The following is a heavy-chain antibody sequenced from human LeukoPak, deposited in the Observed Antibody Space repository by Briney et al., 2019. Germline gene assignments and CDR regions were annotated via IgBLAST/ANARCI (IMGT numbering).Heavy chain of an antibody. CDR1: GFIFSDYY. J-gene: IGHJ4*02. CDR3: ARGYSDFDY. D-gene: IGHD4-11*01. CDR2: IYSGGST. Sequence: GGSLRLSCAASGFIFSDYYMSWIRQAPGKGLEWVSVIYSGGSTYYADSVKGRFTISRHNSKNTLYLQMNSLRAEDTAVYYCARGYSDFDYWGQGTLVTVSS. V-gene: IGHV3-53*04.